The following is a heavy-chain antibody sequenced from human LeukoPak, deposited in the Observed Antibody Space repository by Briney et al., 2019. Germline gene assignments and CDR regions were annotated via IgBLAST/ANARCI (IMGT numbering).Heavy chain of an antibody. D-gene: IGHD1-26*01. J-gene: IGHJ4*02. Sequence: GGSLRLSCAASGFTFSNYAMSWVRQAPGKGLEWVSGVSGSGGSTYYADSVKGRFTISRDNSKNTLYLQMNSLRAEDTAVYYCAKSPTGGIVGAFLDYWGQGTLVTVSS. CDR2: VSGSGGST. CDR1: GFTFSNYA. CDR3: AKSPTGGIVGAFLDY. V-gene: IGHV3-23*01.